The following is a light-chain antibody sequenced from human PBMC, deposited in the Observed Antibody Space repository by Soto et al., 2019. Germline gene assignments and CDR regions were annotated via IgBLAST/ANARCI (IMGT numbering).Light chain of an antibody. Sequence: EVVLTQSPGTLSLSPGERATLSCRASQSVAANYLAWYQQKRGQAPRLLIYGASSRATGIPDRFSGSGSGTEFTLTISSLQSEDFAIYYCQQSRTFAQGTKVDIK. CDR1: QSVAANY. V-gene: IGKV3-20*01. CDR2: GAS. CDR3: QQSRT. J-gene: IGKJ2*01.